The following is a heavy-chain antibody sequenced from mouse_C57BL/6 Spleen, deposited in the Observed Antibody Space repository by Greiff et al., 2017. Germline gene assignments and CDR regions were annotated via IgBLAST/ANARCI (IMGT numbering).Heavy chain of an antibody. CDR2: IHPNSGST. D-gene: IGHD2-3*01. CDR3: ARGGGLLDAMDY. J-gene: IGHJ4*01. CDR1: GYTFTSYW. Sequence: QVHVKQPGAELVKPGASVKLSCKASGYTFTSYWMHWVKQRPGQGLEWIGMIHPNSGSTNYNEKFKSKATLTVDKSSSTAYMQLSSLTSEDSAVYYCARGGGLLDAMDYWGQGTSVTVSS. V-gene: IGHV1-64*01.